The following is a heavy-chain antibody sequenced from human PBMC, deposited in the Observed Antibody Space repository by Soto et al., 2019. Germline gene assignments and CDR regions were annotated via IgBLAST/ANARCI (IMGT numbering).Heavy chain of an antibody. CDR3: AKDSFRRIAAAGPPVY. CDR2: ISGSGGST. CDR1: GFTFSSYA. J-gene: IGHJ4*02. Sequence: GGSLRLSCAASGFTFSSYAMSWVRQAPGKGLEWVSAISGSGGSTYYADSVKGRFTISRDNSKNTLYLQMNSLRAEDTAVYYCAKDSFRRIAAAGPPVYWGQGXLVTVYS. V-gene: IGHV3-23*01. D-gene: IGHD6-13*01.